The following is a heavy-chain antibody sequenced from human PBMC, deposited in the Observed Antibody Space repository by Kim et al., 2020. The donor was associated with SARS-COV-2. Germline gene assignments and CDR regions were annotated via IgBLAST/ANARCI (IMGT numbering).Heavy chain of an antibody. CDR2: ITKSSTTI. V-gene: IGHV3-48*02. CDR3: VRDRMGGAFDM. J-gene: IGHJ3*02. D-gene: IGHD3-16*01. CDR1: GFTFSAYD. Sequence: GGSLRLSCATSGFTFSAYDMNWVRQAPGKGLEWLSFITKSSTTIYYAGSVKGRFTISRDNAKNSLYLQMNSLRDEDTALYYCVRDRMGGAFDMWGQGTMVTVSS.